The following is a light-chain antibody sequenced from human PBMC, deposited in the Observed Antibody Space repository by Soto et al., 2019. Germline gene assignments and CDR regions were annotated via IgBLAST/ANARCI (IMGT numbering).Light chain of an antibody. J-gene: IGLJ2*01. CDR1: SSDVGGDNY. CDR3: CAYAGSYLV. V-gene: IGLV2-11*01. CDR2: DDS. Sequence: QSVLTQPRSVSGAPGQSVTISCTGTSSDVGGDNYVSWYQQHPGKAPKLMIYDDSKRPSGVPDRFSGSKSGNTASLTISGLQDEDDADYYCCAYAGSYLVFGGGTKVTVL.